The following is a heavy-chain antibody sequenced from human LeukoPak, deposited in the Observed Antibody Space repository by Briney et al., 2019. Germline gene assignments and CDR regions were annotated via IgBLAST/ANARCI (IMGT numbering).Heavy chain of an antibody. J-gene: IGHJ4*02. CDR1: GYTFTGYY. CDR2: INPNSGGT. V-gene: IGHV1-2*02. CDR3: ARAVYDFWSGYQPGFDY. Sequence: ASVKVSCKASGYTFTGYYMHWVRQAPGQGLEWMGWINPNSGGTSYAQKFQGRVTMTRDTSISTAYMELSRLRSDDTAVYYCARAVYDFWSGYQPGFDYWGQGTLVTVSS. D-gene: IGHD3-3*01.